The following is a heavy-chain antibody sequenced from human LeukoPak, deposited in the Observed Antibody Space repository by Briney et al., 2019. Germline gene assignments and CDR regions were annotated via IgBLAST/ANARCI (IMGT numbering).Heavy chain of an antibody. D-gene: IGHD4-11*01. J-gene: IGHJ4*02. CDR3: ARGDKDYSNYPGY. CDR1: GFTFSSYA. Sequence: GGSLRLSCAASGFTFSSYAMSWARQAPGKGLEWVAVIWYDGSNKYYADSVKGRFTISRDNSKNTLYLQMNSLRAEDTAVYYCARGDKDYSNYPGYWGQGTLVTVSS. V-gene: IGHV3-33*08. CDR2: IWYDGSNK.